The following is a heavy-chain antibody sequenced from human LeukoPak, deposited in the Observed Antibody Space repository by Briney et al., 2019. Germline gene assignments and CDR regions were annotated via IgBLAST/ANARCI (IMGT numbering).Heavy chain of an antibody. D-gene: IGHD2-15*01. J-gene: IGHJ4*02. CDR2: IDPSDSYT. Sequence: GESLRISCKGSGFTFTSYWIIWVRQMPGEGLEWMGKIDPSDSYTNYSPSFQGHVTISADKSISAAYLQWSSLKASDSAMYFCARAHHSGDLGFESWGQGTLVTVSS. V-gene: IGHV5-10-1*01. CDR1: GFTFTSYW. CDR3: ARAHHSGDLGFES.